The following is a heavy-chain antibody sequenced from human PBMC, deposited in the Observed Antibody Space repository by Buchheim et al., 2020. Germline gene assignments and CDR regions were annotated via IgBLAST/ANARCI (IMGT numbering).Heavy chain of an antibody. J-gene: IGHJ1*01. CDR2: ISYDGSNK. Sequence: QVQLVESGGGVVQPGRSLRLSCAASGFTFSSYAMHWVRQAPGKGLEWVAVISYDGSNKYYADSVKGRFTIPRDNSKNTLYPQMNSLRAEDTAVYYCARGHSSGWYLSYFQHWGQGTL. D-gene: IGHD6-19*01. CDR1: GFTFSSYA. V-gene: IGHV3-30-3*01. CDR3: ARGHSSGWYLSYFQH.